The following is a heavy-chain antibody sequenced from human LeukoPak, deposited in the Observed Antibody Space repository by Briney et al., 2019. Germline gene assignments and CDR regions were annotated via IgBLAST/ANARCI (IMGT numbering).Heavy chain of an antibody. CDR1: GFTFNTYG. D-gene: IGHD2-15*01. CDR3: AKRTPFYFDS. V-gene: IGHV3-23*01. J-gene: IGHJ4*02. CDR2: ISDNGVRT. Sequence: GGSLRLSCATSGFTFNTYGMSWVRQAPGKGLEWVSSISDNGVRTHCADSVKGRFTISRDSSKNTIYLQMNSLSAEDTAIYFCAKRTPFYFDSWGQGALVTVSS.